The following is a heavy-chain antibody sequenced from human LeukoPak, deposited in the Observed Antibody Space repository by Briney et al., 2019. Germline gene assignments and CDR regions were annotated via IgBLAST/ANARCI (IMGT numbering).Heavy chain of an antibody. Sequence: ASVKVSCKVSGYTLTELSMHWVRQAPGKGLEWMGGFDPEDGETIYAQKFQGRVTMTEDTSTDTAYMELSSLRSEDTAVYYCATGLDIVAYYGMDVWGQGTTVTVSS. D-gene: IGHD5-12*01. V-gene: IGHV1-24*01. CDR3: ATGLDIVAYYGMDV. J-gene: IGHJ6*02. CDR1: GYTLTELS. CDR2: FDPEDGET.